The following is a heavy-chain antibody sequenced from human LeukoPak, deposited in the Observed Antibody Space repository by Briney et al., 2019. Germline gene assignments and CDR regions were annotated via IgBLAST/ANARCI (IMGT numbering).Heavy chain of an antibody. D-gene: IGHD4-17*01. Sequence: GGSLRLSCAASGFTCSSYAMHWVRQAPGKGLEWVAVISYDGSNKYYADSVKGRFTISRDNSKNTLYLQMNSLRAEDTAVYYCARDFEGRTVTIPVGWGQGTLVTVSS. J-gene: IGHJ4*02. V-gene: IGHV3-30-3*01. CDR3: ARDFEGRTVTIPVG. CDR1: GFTCSSYA. CDR2: ISYDGSNK.